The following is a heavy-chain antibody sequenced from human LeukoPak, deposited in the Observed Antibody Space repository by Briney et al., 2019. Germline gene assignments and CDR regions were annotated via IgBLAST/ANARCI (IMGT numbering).Heavy chain of an antibody. CDR3: ARVSYYYDSSGYHVFDY. Sequence: SETLSLTCTVSGGSISSYYWSWIRQPPGKGLEWIGYIYYSGSTNYNPSLKSRVTISVDTSKNQFSLKLSSVTAADTAVYYCARVSYYYDSSGYHVFDYWGQGTLVTVSS. V-gene: IGHV4-59*12. CDR1: GGSISSYY. D-gene: IGHD3-22*01. J-gene: IGHJ4*02. CDR2: IYYSGST.